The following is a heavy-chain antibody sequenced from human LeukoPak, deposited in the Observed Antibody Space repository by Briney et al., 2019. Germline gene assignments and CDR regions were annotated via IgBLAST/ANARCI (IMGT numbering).Heavy chain of an antibody. D-gene: IGHD6-25*01. Sequence: GGSLRLSCAASGFTFSSYAMSWVRQAPGKGLEWVSAISSSGSTIYYADSVKGRFTISRDDAKNSLYLQMNSLRAEDTAVYYCARSIAADATTFGYWGQGTLVTVSS. CDR3: ARSIAADATTFGY. CDR1: GFTFSSYA. CDR2: ISSSGSTI. J-gene: IGHJ4*02. V-gene: IGHV3-21*04.